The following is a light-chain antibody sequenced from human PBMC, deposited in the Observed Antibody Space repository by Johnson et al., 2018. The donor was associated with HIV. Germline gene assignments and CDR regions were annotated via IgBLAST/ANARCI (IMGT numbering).Light chain of an antibody. V-gene: IGLV1-51*01. Sequence: QFVLTQPPSVSAAPGQTVTISCSGSSSNVGSSFVSWYRQVPGTAPKLLIYDNNKRPSGIPGRFSGSKSGPSATLGITGLQTGDEADYYCGTWDSSVTSYVFGAGTKVTVL. CDR3: GTWDSSVTSYV. CDR1: SSNVGSSF. J-gene: IGLJ1*01. CDR2: DNN.